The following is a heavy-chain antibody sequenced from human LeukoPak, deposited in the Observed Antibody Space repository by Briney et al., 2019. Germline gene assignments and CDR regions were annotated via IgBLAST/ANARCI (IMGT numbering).Heavy chain of an antibody. D-gene: IGHD1-26*01. CDR2: IYSSGNT. J-gene: IGHJ5*02. CDR1: GGSISSGVYY. V-gene: IGHV4-31*03. Sequence: SETLSLTCTVSGGSISSGVYYWTWICQLPGKGLEWIGYIYSSGNTYYNASLKTRVTISVDTSKNQFSLKLSSVTAADTAVYYCARDNGLGRGGVDPWGQGTLVTVSS. CDR3: ARDNGLGRGGVDP.